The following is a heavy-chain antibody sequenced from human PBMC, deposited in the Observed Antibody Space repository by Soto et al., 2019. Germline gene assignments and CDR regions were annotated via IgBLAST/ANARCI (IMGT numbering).Heavy chain of an antibody. CDR1: GFTFRSYA. D-gene: IGHD1-1*01. V-gene: IGHV3-23*01. CDR3: AKDKPGTTAFDI. J-gene: IGHJ3*02. Sequence: QAGGSLRLSCVASGFTFRSYAMSWVRQAPGKGLEWVSAITESGGSTYYADSVRGRFTISRDNSKNTLYLQMNSLRAEDTAVYYCAKDKPGTTAFDIWGRGTLVTVSS. CDR2: ITESGGST.